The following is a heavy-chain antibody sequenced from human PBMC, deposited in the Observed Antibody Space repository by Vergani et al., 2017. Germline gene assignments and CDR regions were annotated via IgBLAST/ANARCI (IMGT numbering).Heavy chain of an antibody. CDR2: ICSSSSTI. V-gene: IGHV3-48*01. Sequence: EVQLVESGGGLVQPGGSLRLSCAASGFTFSSYSMDWVRQAPGKGLEWVSYICSSSSTIYYADSVKGRFTISRDNAKNSLYMQMNSLRAEDTAVYYCAGIYPEGNGDYVYWFDPWGQGTLVTVSS. CDR3: AGIYPEGNGDYVYWFDP. D-gene: IGHD4-17*01. CDR1: GFTFSSYS. J-gene: IGHJ5*02.